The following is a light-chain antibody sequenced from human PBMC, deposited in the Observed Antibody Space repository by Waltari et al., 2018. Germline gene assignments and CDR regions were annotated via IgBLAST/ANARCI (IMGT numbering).Light chain of an antibody. J-gene: IGKJ4*01. CDR1: QSVSSSY. Sequence: EIVLTQSPGTLYLSPGERATLPCRASQSVSSSYLAWYQQKPGQAPRLLIYGASSRATGITDRFSGSGSGTDFTLTISRLEPEDFAVYYCQQYGSSFLTFGGGTKVEIK. CDR3: QQYGSSFLT. CDR2: GAS. V-gene: IGKV3-20*01.